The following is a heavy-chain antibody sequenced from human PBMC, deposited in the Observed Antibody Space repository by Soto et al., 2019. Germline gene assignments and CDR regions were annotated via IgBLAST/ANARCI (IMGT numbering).Heavy chain of an antibody. CDR2: ISAYNGNT. CDR1: GYTFTSYG. CDR3: ARAYDFWSGYYGGYYYYMDV. J-gene: IGHJ6*03. Sequence: ASVKVSCKASGYTFTSYGISWVRQAPGQGLEWMGWISAYNGNTNYAQKLQGRVTMTTDTSTSTAYMELRSLRSDDTAVYYCARAYDFWSGYYGGYYYYMDVWGKGTTVTVSS. D-gene: IGHD3-3*01. V-gene: IGHV1-18*01.